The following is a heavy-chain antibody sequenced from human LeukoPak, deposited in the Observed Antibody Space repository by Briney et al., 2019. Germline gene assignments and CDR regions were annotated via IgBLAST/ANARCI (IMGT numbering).Heavy chain of an antibody. D-gene: IGHD2-8*01. Sequence: VASVKVSCKASGYTFTSYDINWVRQATGQGLEWMGWMNPNSGNTGYAQKFQGRVTMTRNTSISTAYMELSSLRSEDTAVYYCACVSDRSAAFDIWGQGTMVTVSP. CDR2: MNPNSGNT. CDR1: GYTFTSYD. J-gene: IGHJ3*02. V-gene: IGHV1-8*01. CDR3: ACVSDRSAAFDI.